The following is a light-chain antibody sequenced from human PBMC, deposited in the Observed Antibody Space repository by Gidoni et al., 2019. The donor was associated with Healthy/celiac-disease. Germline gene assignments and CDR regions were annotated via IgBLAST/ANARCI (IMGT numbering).Light chain of an antibody. Sequence: SYELTPPPSVSVSPGQTARITCSGDALPQQYAYWYQQKPGQAPVLVLYKDSERPSGIPERFSGSSSGTTVTLTISGVQAEDEADYYCQSADSSGTLYVFGTGTKVTVL. CDR1: ALPQQY. CDR3: QSADSSGTLYV. CDR2: KDS. J-gene: IGLJ1*01. V-gene: IGLV3-25*03.